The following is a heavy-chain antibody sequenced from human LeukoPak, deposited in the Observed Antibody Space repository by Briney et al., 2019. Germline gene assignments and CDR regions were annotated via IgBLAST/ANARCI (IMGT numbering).Heavy chain of an antibody. D-gene: IGHD4-17*01. CDR1: GYTFTGYY. CDR3: ARVDYGAIGWFDP. Sequence: ASVKVSCKASGYTFTGYYMHWVRQAPGQGLEWMGWINPNSGGTNYAQKFQGRVTMTRDTSISTAYMELSRLRSDDTAVYYCARVDYGAIGWFDPWGQGTLVTVSS. J-gene: IGHJ5*02. V-gene: IGHV1-2*02. CDR2: INPNSGGT.